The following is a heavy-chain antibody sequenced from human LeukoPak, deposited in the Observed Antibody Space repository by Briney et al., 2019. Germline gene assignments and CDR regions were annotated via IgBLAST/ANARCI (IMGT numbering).Heavy chain of an antibody. CDR1: GGSISSSSYY. Sequence: SETLSLTCTVSGGSISSSSYYWGWIRQPPGEGLEWIGSIYYSGSTYYNPSLKSRVTISVDTSKNQFSLKLSSVTAADTAVYYCARRYSSSWKQYYYFDYWGQGTLVTVSS. V-gene: IGHV4-39*01. CDR3: ARRYSSSWKQYYYFDY. D-gene: IGHD6-13*01. J-gene: IGHJ4*02. CDR2: IYYSGST.